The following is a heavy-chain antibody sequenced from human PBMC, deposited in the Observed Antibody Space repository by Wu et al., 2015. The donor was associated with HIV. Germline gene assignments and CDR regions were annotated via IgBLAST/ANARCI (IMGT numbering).Heavy chain of an antibody. CDR2: INPDNGDT. CDR1: GYTFSAYY. J-gene: IGHJ6*03. Sequence: QVQLLQSGPELKKPGASVMVSCKASGYTFSAYYIHWVRQAPGRGLEWMGWINPDNGDTKFAQNFQGRSTVTRDTSTATVNLLLTSLQPNDTATYYCARDWQFQVIFGDYYMDIWGNGTTVIVS. CDR3: ARDWQFQVIFGDYYMDI. D-gene: IGHD3-3*02. V-gene: IGHV1-2*02.